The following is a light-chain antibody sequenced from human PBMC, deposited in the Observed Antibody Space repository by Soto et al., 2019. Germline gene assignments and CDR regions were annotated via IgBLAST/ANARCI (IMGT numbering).Light chain of an antibody. V-gene: IGKV3-20*01. CDR3: QQNDSSPSWT. J-gene: IGKJ1*01. Sequence: IVLTQSPGTLSLSPGERATLSCRASQSVSSNLAWYQQKPGQAPRLLIYGTSSRATGISDRFRGSGSGTDFTLTISRLEPEDFAVYYCQQNDSSPSWTFGQGTKVDIK. CDR2: GTS. CDR1: QSVSSN.